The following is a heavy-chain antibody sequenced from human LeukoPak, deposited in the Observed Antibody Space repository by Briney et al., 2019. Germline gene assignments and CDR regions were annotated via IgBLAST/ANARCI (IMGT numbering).Heavy chain of an antibody. J-gene: IGHJ6*02. CDR1: GFTFSSYS. Sequence: PGGSLRLSCAASGFTFSSYSMNWVRQAPGKGLEWVSYISSSGGTIYYAESVKGRFTISRDNAKKSLYLQMNSLRAEDTAVYYCVRDHSPGVSQVGPYYGMDVWGPGTTVTVSS. CDR2: ISSSGGTI. CDR3: VRDHSPGVSQVGPYYGMDV. D-gene: IGHD1-26*01. V-gene: IGHV3-48*04.